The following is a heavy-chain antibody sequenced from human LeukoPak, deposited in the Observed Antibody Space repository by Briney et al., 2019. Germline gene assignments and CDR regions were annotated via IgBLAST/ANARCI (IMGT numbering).Heavy chain of an antibody. Sequence: PSQTLSLTCTVSGGSISSGDYYWSWIRQPPGKGLEWIGYIYYSGSTYYNPSLKSRVTISVDTSKNQFSLKLSSVTAADTAVYYCARDPIVGAQRPAFDIWGQGTMVTVSS. CDR2: IYYSGST. D-gene: IGHD1-26*01. CDR3: ARDPIVGAQRPAFDI. J-gene: IGHJ3*02. CDR1: GGSISSGDYY. V-gene: IGHV4-30-4*01.